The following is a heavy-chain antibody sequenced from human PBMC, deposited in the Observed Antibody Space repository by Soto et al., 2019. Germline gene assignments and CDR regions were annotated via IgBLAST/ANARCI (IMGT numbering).Heavy chain of an antibody. D-gene: IGHD6-19*01. CDR2: IWYDGSNK. V-gene: IGHV3-33*01. Sequence: QVQVVESGGGVVQPGRSLRLSCTASGFTFSGHAMHWVRQPPGKGLEWVAQIWYDGSNKYYADSVKGRFTISRDNSKNTLYVQVDRLRVEETAVYYCARDGQSLAPYALDVWGQGTSLTVSS. CDR3: ARDGQSLAPYALDV. CDR1: GFTFSGHA. J-gene: IGHJ6*02.